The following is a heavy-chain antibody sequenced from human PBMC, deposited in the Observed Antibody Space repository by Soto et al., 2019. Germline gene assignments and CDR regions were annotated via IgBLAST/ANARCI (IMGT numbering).Heavy chain of an antibody. D-gene: IGHD3-22*01. V-gene: IGHV1-8*01. CDR1: GYSFTSXX. J-gene: IGHJ4*02. CDR3: ARGQDYFDTSGYNDY. Sequence: VKVSCKASGYSFTSXXXXXXRQAPXXXXEXXGWMNPYNGRSGYGQKFQGRVFLTRDTSIXTXYMELTNLRSEDTAVYYCARGQDYFDTSGYNDYWGRGTLVTVSS. CDR2: MNPYNGRS.